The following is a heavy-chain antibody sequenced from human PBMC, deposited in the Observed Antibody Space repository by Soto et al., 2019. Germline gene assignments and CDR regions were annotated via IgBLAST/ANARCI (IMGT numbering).Heavy chain of an antibody. CDR1: GGSISSGGYS. D-gene: IGHD3-3*01. Sequence: SETLSLTCAVSGGSISSGGYSWSWIRQPPGKGLEWIGYIYHSGSTYYNPSLKSRVTISVDRSKNQFSLKLSSVTAADTAVYYCARGPSYYDFWSGYSYYFDYWGQGTLVTVSS. CDR2: IYHSGST. V-gene: IGHV4-30-2*01. CDR3: ARGPSYYDFWSGYSYYFDY. J-gene: IGHJ4*02.